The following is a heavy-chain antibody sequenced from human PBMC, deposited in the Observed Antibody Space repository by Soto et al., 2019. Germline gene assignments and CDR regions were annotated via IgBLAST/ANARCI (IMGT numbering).Heavy chain of an antibody. CDR2: ISGSGGST. CDR1: GFTVSSNY. CDR3: ARVGMATKGSDYYYGMDV. J-gene: IGHJ6*02. Sequence: PGGSLRLSCAASGFTVSSNYMSWVRQAPGKGLEWVSAISGSGGSTYYADSVKGRFTISRDNSKNTLYLQMNSLRAEDTAVYYCARVGMATKGSDYYYGMDVWGQGTTVTVSS. V-gene: IGHV3-23*01. D-gene: IGHD5-12*01.